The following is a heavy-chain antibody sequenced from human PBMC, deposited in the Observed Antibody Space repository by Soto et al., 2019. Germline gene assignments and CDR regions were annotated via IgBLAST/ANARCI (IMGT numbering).Heavy chain of an antibody. V-gene: IGHV1-18*01. CDR2: ISAYNGNT. Sequence: QVQLVQSGAEVKKPGASVKVSCKASGYTFTSYGISWVRQAPGQGLEWMGWISAYNGNTNYAQKLQGRVTMTTDTPTSTAYMDLRSLRSDDTAVFYCASDAQGVFLHYWGQGTLVTVSS. J-gene: IGHJ4*02. D-gene: IGHD3-16*01. CDR1: GYTFTSYG. CDR3: ASDAQGVFLHY.